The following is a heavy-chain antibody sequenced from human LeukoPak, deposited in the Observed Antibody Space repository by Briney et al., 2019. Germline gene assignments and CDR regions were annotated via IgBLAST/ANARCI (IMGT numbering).Heavy chain of an antibody. J-gene: IGHJ4*02. CDR1: GYTLTELS. V-gene: IGHV1-24*01. Sequence: ASVKVSCKVSGYTLTELSMHWVRQAPGKGLEWMGGFDPEDGETIYAQKFQGRVTMTEDTSTDTAYMELSSLRSEDTAVHYCATYLLAASPLDYWGQGTLVTVSS. D-gene: IGHD2-15*01. CDR2: FDPEDGET. CDR3: ATYLLAASPLDY.